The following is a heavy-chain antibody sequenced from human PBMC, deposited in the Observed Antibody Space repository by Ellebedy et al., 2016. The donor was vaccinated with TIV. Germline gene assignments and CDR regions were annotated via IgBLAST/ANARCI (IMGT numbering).Heavy chain of an antibody. V-gene: IGHV4-59*01. CDR3: ARKFLSYDRAFDV. CDR1: GASITSYY. D-gene: IGHD1-26*01. CDR2: VYSSGVT. Sequence: SETLSLTCSVSGASITSYYWNWIRRSTGGGLEWIGYVYSSGVTNYNPSLKSRAIISLDTSRNQFSLQLDSVTAADTAVYYCARKFLSYDRAFDVWGQGTTVTVSS. J-gene: IGHJ3*01.